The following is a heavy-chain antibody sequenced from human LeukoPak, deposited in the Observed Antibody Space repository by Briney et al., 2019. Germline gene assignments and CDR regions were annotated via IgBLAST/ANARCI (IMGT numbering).Heavy chain of an antibody. Sequence: SETLSLTCTVSGGSISSSSYYWGWIRQPPGKGLEWIGSIYYSGSTYYNPSLKSRVTIAVDTSNNRFSLKLNSVTAADRAVYYCASLKGSFGSGPFDYWGQGTLVTVSS. J-gene: IGHJ4*02. CDR2: IYYSGST. V-gene: IGHV4-39*01. CDR3: ASLKGSFGSGPFDY. CDR1: GGSISSSSYY. D-gene: IGHD3-10*01.